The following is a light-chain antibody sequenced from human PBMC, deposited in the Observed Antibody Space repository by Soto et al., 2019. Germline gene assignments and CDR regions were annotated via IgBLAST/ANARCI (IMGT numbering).Light chain of an antibody. V-gene: IGKV1-39*01. CDR3: QQSYTTPVYT. Sequence: DVPMTQSPSSLSASVGDRVTITCRASQNIIFYLNWYQQKPGRAPKLLIYAASNLQSGVPSRFSGGGSVTDFTLTISSLQPEDFATYFCQQSYTTPVYTFGQGTKLETK. CDR1: QNIIFY. J-gene: IGKJ2*01. CDR2: AAS.